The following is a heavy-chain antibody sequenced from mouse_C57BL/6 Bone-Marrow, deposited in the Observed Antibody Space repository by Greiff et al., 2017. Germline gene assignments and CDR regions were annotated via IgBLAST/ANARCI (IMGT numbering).Heavy chain of an antibody. CDR2: IYPRSGNN. CDR3: AREDPIYYDCDGAWFAY. D-gene: IGHD2-4*01. V-gene: IGHV1-81*01. CDR1: GYTFTSYG. Sequence: VQLQQSGAELARPGASVKLSCKASGYTFTSYGISWVKQRTGQGIEWIGEIYPRSGNNYYNEKFKGKATLTADKSSSTAYMELRSLTSEDSAVYFCAREDPIYYDCDGAWFAYWGQGTLVTVSA. J-gene: IGHJ3*01.